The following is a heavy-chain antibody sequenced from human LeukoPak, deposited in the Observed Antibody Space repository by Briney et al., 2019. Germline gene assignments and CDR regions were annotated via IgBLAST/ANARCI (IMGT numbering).Heavy chain of an antibody. Sequence: PGGSLRLSCAVSRFTFSSYAMSWVRQAPGKGLEWVSAISGSGSSTYYADSVKGRFTISRDNSKNTLSLQMNSLRAEDTAVYYCAKNGGGTIFGVVIIEPGIDYWGQGTLVTVSS. CDR3: AKNGGGTIFGVVIIEPGIDY. CDR2: ISGSGSST. J-gene: IGHJ4*02. V-gene: IGHV3-23*01. CDR1: RFTFSSYA. D-gene: IGHD3-3*01.